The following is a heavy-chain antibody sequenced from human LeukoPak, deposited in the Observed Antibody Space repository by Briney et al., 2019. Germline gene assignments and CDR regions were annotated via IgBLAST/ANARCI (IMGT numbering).Heavy chain of an antibody. V-gene: IGHV4-39*01. CDR1: GGSISSSSYY. CDR3: ASQLGYCSGGTCYFYWFDP. Sequence: SETLSLTCTVSGGSISSSSYYWGWIRQPPGKGLEWIGNIYYSGSTYYNPSLKSRVTISVDTSKNQFSLKLSSVTAADTAVYYCASQLGYCSGGTCYFYWFDPWGQGTLVTVSS. CDR2: IYYSGST. J-gene: IGHJ5*02. D-gene: IGHD2-15*01.